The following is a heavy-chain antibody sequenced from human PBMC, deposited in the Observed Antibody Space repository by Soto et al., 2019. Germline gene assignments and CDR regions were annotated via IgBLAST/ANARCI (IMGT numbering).Heavy chain of an antibody. Sequence: NPSETLSLTCTVSGGSISSGGYYWSWIRQHPXKGLEWIGYIYYSGSTYYNPSLKSRVTISVDTSKNQFSLKLSSVTAADTAVYYCASLPIDYDILTGYLFDYWGQGTLVTVSS. J-gene: IGHJ4*02. D-gene: IGHD3-9*01. CDR1: GGSISSGGYY. CDR3: ASLPIDYDILTGYLFDY. V-gene: IGHV4-31*03. CDR2: IYYSGST.